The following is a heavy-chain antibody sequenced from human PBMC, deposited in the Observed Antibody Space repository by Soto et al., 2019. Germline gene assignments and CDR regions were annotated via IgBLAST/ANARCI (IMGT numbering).Heavy chain of an antibody. CDR1: GYSCTSYW. D-gene: IGHD4-4*01. CDR3: ARLDDYSNYEADYYYMDV. V-gene: IGHV5-51*01. CDR2: IYPGDSDT. Sequence: PGAALKISCKGSGYSCTSYWIGWVRQMPGKGLEWMGIIYPGDSDTRYSPSFQGQVTISADKSISTAYLQWSSLKASDTAMYYCARLDDYSNYEADYYYMDVWGKGTTVTVSS. J-gene: IGHJ6*03.